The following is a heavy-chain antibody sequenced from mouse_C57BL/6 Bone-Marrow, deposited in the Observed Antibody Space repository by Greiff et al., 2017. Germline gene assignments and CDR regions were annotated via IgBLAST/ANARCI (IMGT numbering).Heavy chain of an antibody. CDR2: IWRGGST. CDR3: AKEEYDGYYYYAMDY. Sequence: VTLVESGPGLVQPSQSLSITCTVSGFSLTSYGVHWVRQSPGKGLEWLGVIWRGGSTDYNAAFMSRLSITKDNSKSQVFFKMNSLQADDTAIYYCAKEEYDGYYYYAMDYWGQGTSVTVSS. CDR1: GFSLTSYG. V-gene: IGHV2-5*01. D-gene: IGHD2-3*01. J-gene: IGHJ4*01.